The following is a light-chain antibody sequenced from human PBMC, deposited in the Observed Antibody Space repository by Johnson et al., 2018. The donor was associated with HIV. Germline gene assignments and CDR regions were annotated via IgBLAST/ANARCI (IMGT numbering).Light chain of an antibody. V-gene: IGLV1-51*01. J-gene: IGLJ1*01. CDR3: GTWDSSLSAYV. Sequence: QSVLTQPPSVSAAPGQKVTISCSGSSSNIGRNYVSWYQQLPGTAPKLLIFDNNKRPSGIPDRFSASKSGTSATLGITVLQTGDEADYYCGTWDSSLSAYVFGTGPKVTVL. CDR2: DNN. CDR1: SSNIGRNY.